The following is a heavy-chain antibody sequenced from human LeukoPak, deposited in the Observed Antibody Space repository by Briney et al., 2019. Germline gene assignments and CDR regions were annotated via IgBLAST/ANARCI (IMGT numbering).Heavy chain of an antibody. V-gene: IGHV5-51*01. CDR3: ARKYCRSSSCYVAFDY. CDR2: IYPGDSDT. CDR1: GYSFNSYW. Sequence: GESLKISCKGSGYSFNSYWIGWVRQMPGKGLEWMGIIYPGDSDTRYSPSFQCQVTISADKSIDTAYLQWSSLKASDTAMYYCARKYCRSSSCYVAFDYWGQGTLVTVSS. D-gene: IGHD2-2*01. J-gene: IGHJ4*02.